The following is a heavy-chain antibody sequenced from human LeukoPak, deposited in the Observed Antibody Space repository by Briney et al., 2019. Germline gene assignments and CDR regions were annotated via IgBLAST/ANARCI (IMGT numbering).Heavy chain of an antibody. D-gene: IGHD6-19*01. J-gene: IGHJ4*02. V-gene: IGHV3-21*04. Sequence: GGSLRLSCAASGFTFSSYSMNWVRQAPGKGLEWVSSISSSSSYIYYADSVKGRFTISRDNAKNSLYLQMNSLRAEDTAVYYCAKDLAFKEQWLNWGQGTLVTVSS. CDR1: GFTFSSYS. CDR3: AKDLAFKEQWLN. CDR2: ISSSSSYI.